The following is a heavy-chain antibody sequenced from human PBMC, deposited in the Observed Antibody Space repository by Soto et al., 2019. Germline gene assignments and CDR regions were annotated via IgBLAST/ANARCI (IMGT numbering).Heavy chain of an antibody. D-gene: IGHD2-15*01. CDR3: ARGYCSGGSCYRFNFDY. J-gene: IGHJ4*02. CDR1: GGSISSYY. Sequence: SETLSLTCTVSGGSISSYYWSWIRQTPGKGLELIGYIYYSGSTNYNPSLKSRVTISVDTSKNQFSLKLSSVTAADTAVYYCARGYCSGGSCYRFNFDYWGQGTLVTVS. V-gene: IGHV4-59*01. CDR2: IYYSGST.